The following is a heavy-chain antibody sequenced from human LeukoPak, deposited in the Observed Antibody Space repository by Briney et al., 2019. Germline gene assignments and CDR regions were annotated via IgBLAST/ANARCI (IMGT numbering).Heavy chain of an antibody. CDR1: GFTFSSFS. CDR3: ARVVDIVVVVAYYMDV. V-gene: IGHV3-21*01. CDR2: ISSSSSYI. J-gene: IGHJ6*03. Sequence: PGGSLRLSCAASGFTFSSFSMNWVRQAPGKGLEWVSSISSSSSYIYYADSVEGRFTISRDNAKNSLYLQMNSLRAEDTAVYYCARVVDIVVVVAYYMDVWGKGTTVTVSS. D-gene: IGHD2-15*01.